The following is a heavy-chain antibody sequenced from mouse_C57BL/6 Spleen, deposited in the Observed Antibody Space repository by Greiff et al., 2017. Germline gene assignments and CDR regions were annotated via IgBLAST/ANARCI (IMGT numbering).Heavy chain of an antibody. CDR3: TREDYYGSSPWYFDV. V-gene: IGHV1-15*01. D-gene: IGHD1-1*01. CDR2: IDPETGGT. J-gene: IGHJ1*03. Sequence: QVQLKESGAELVRPGASVTLSCKASGYTFTDYEMHWVKQTPVHGLEWIGAIDPETGGTAYNQKFKGKAILTADKSSSTAYMELRSLTSEDSAVYYCTREDYYGSSPWYFDVWGTGTTVTVSS. CDR1: GYTFTDYE.